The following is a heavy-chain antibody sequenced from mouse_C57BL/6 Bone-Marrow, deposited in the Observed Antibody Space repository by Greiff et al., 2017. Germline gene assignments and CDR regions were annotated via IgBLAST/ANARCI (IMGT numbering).Heavy chain of an antibody. J-gene: IGHJ3*01. Sequence: VQLQQPGAELVRPGTSVKLSCKASGYTFTSYWMHWVQQRPGHGLEWIGVIDPSDSYTNYNQKFKGKATLTVDTSSSTAYMQLSSLTSEDSAVYYGARTYYDYEGFAYWGQGTLVTVSA. D-gene: IGHD2-4*01. V-gene: IGHV1-59*01. CDR1: GYTFTSYW. CDR3: ARTYYDYEGFAY. CDR2: IDPSDSYT.